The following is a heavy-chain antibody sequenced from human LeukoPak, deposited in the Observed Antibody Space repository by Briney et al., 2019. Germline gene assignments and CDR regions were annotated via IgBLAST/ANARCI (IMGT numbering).Heavy chain of an antibody. Sequence: ASVKVSCKASGYTFTSYYMHWVRQAPGQGLEWMGIINPSSCSTSYAQKFQGRVTMTRDTSTSTVDMELSSLRFEDTAVYYCARGGTVTTAPIDYWGQGTLVTVSS. D-gene: IGHD4-17*01. CDR1: GYTFTSYY. CDR3: ARGGTVTTAPIDY. V-gene: IGHV1-46*01. J-gene: IGHJ4*02. CDR2: INPSSCST.